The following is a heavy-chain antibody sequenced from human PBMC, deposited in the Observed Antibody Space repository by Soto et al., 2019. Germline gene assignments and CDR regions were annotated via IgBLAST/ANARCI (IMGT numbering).Heavy chain of an antibody. Sequence: PSETLSLTCAVYGGSFSGYYWSWIRQPPGKGQEWIGEINHSGSTNYNPSLKSRVTISVDTSKNQFSLKLSSVTAADTAVYYCARPAHQYHWFDPWGQGTLVTVSS. CDR3: ARPAHQYHWFDP. J-gene: IGHJ5*02. CDR2: INHSGST. V-gene: IGHV4-34*01. D-gene: IGHD2-2*02. CDR1: GGSFSGYY.